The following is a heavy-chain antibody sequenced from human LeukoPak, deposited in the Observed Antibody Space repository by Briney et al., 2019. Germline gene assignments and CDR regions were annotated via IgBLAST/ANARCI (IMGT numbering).Heavy chain of an antibody. CDR1: GYTLTELS. CDR3: ATWRYDSSGYFPSFAY. CDR2: FDPEDGET. V-gene: IGHV1-24*01. D-gene: IGHD3-22*01. J-gene: IGHJ4*02. Sequence: GASVKVSCKVSGYTLTELSMHWVRQAPGKGLEWMGGFDPEDGETIYAQKFQGRVTMTEDTSTDTAYMELSSLRSEDTAVYYCATWRYDSSGYFPSFAYWGQGTLVTVSS.